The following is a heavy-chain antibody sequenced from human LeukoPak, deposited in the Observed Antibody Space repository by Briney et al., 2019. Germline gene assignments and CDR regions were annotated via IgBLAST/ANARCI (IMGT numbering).Heavy chain of an antibody. Sequence: GGSLRLSCAASGFTFSSYGMHWVRQAPGKGLEWVAVISYDGSNKYYADSVKGRFTFSRDNSKNTLYLQMNSLRAEDTAVYYCAREARITMIVVADLDPWGQGTLVTVSS. J-gene: IGHJ5*02. CDR2: ISYDGSNK. D-gene: IGHD3-22*01. CDR3: AREARITMIVVADLDP. V-gene: IGHV3-30*03. CDR1: GFTFSSYG.